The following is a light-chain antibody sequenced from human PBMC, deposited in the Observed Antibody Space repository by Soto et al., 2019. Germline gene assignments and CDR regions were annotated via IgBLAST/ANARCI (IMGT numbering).Light chain of an antibody. Sequence: AIPMTQSPSSLSASVGDRVTITCRASQGIRNDLAWFQQRPAKAPKLLIYAASTLQSGVPSRFSGNESGTEFTLTISSLQPEDFATYYCLQDYNYPRTFGQGTKVEIK. CDR2: AAS. J-gene: IGKJ1*01. CDR3: LQDYNYPRT. V-gene: IGKV1-6*01. CDR1: QGIRND.